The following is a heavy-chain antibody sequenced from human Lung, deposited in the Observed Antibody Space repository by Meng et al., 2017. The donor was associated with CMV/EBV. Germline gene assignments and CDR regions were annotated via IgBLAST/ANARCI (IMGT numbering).Heavy chain of an antibody. J-gene: IGHJ4*02. CDR2: INAYNGDT. D-gene: IGHD1-26*01. CDR3: ARVEVGITSGDY. V-gene: IGHV1-18*01. Sequence: QGQLVQHGGELKKPGSSVKVSCKASGYTVTNYGITWVRQAPGQGLEWMGWINAYNGDTNYAQTLQGRVSLTTDTSTSTAYMELRSLRSEDTAVYYCARVEVGITSGDYWGQGTLVTVSS. CDR1: GYTVTNYG.